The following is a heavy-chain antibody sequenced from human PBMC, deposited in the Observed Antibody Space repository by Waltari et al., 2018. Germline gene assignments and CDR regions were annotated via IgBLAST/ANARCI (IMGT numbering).Heavy chain of an antibody. CDR3: ARGIQLWGRGSWYFDN. CDR1: GYIFTNYA. Sequence: QVQLVQSGSELKKPGASAKVSWKASGYIFTNYAMTWVRQAPGQGLEWMGWINTKTGNPTYAQGFRGRFVFSLDTSVSTASLQISSLKAEDTAVYYCARGIQLWGRGSWYFDNWGQGTLVTVSS. D-gene: IGHD3-16*01. V-gene: IGHV7-4-1*02. CDR2: INTKTGNP. J-gene: IGHJ4*02.